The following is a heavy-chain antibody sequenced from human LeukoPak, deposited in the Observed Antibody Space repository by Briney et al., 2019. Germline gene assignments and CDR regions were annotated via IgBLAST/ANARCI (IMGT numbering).Heavy chain of an antibody. J-gene: IGHJ4*02. D-gene: IGHD4-17*01. CDR1: GGSISSGHW. CDR2: MFHSGST. Sequence: KPSETLSLTCAVSGGSISSGHWWSWVRQPPGRGLQWIGEMFHSGSTNYNPSLKSRVTISVDNSKNQFSLTLTSVTAADPAVYYWAREVGGDFDARDSWGQGTLVTVSS. V-gene: IGHV4-4*02. CDR3: AREVGGDFDARDS.